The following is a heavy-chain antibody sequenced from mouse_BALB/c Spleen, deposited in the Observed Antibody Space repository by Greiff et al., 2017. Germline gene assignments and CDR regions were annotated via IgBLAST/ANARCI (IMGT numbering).Heavy chain of an antibody. D-gene: IGHD2-4*01. J-gene: IGHJ4*01. CDR1: GFTFSSYT. V-gene: IGHV5-12-2*01. CDR2: ISNGGGST. Sequence: EVKLVESGGGLVQPGGSLKLSCAASGFTFSSYTMSWVRQTPEKRLEWVAYISNGGGSTYYPDTVKGRFTISSDNAKNTLYLIMSSLKSEDTSMYYCASQTLYDYDGDYYAMDYWGQGTSVTVSS. CDR3: ASQTLYDYDGDYYAMDY.